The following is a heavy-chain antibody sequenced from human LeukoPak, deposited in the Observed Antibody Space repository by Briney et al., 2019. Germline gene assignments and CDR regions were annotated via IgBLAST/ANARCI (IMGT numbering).Heavy chain of an antibody. CDR2: IYPGDSDT. J-gene: IGHJ3*02. CDR3: ARHGPNPGTADALDI. CDR1: GYRFANYW. D-gene: IGHD2-21*02. V-gene: IGHV5-51*01. Sequence: GEPLKISSKASGYRFANYWIGWVRQLPGKDLKWFGIIYPGDSDTRESPSFQGQVTVSADTSISTAYLQWKSLRASDTAMYFCARHGPNPGTADALDIWGQGTMVTVSS.